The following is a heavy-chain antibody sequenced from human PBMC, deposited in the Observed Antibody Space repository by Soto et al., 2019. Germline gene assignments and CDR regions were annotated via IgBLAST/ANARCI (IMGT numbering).Heavy chain of an antibody. J-gene: IGHJ4*02. CDR1: GGSLSGYY. CDR3: ARVWGYKVAADGIDCDH. CDR2: VDHSGSV. V-gene: IGHV4-34*01. Sequence: QVQVQQWGAGLLKPSETLALTCTVYGGSLSGYYWSWIRKRPGQGLGWIGEVDHSGSVSYNPSLKSRVTMSLATPNEQFSLRLTSVAVAHTAIYHCARVWGYKVAADGIDCDHWGQGTLVTVSS. D-gene: IGHD6-13*01.